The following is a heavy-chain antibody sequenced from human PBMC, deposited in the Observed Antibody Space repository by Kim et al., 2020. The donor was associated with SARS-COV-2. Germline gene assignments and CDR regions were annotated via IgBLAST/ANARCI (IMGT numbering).Heavy chain of an antibody. J-gene: IGHJ6*02. Sequence: SETLSLTCAVYGGSFSGYYWSWIRQPPGKGLEWIGEINHSGSTNYNPSLKSRVTISVDTSKNQFSLKLSSVTAADTAVYYCAGLPPMVRGVGGMDVWGQG. CDR3: AGLPPMVRGVGGMDV. CDR1: GGSFSGYY. V-gene: IGHV4-34*01. D-gene: IGHD3-10*01. CDR2: INHSGST.